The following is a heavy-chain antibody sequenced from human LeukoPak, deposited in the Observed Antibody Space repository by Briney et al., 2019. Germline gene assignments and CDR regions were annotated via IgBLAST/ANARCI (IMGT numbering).Heavy chain of an antibody. J-gene: IGHJ4*02. CDR2: ISGSGGST. CDR3: AKDRKYYDFWSGYSESFDY. Sequence: GGSLRLSCAASGFTFSSYAMSWVRQAPGKGLEWVSAISGSGGSTYYADSVKGRFTISRDNSKNTLYLQMNSLRAEDTAVYYCAKDRKYYDFWSGYSESFDYWGQGTLVTVSS. CDR1: GFTFSSYA. V-gene: IGHV3-23*01. D-gene: IGHD3-3*01.